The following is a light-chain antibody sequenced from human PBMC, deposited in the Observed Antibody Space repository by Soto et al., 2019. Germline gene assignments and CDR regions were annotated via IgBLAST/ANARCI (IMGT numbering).Light chain of an antibody. CDR3: QQANSFPIT. Sequence: DRQMTHSPSSGSASVGDRVTSTVLASQGISTWLAWYQQKAGKAPNLLIYGASNLHSGVPSRFSGSGSGTNFTLTISSLQPEDFATYYCQQANSFPITFGQGTRLEIK. CDR2: GAS. V-gene: IGKV1-12*01. CDR1: QGISTW. J-gene: IGKJ5*01.